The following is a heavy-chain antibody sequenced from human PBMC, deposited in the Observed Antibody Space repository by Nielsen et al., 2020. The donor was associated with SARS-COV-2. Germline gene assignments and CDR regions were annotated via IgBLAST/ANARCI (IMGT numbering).Heavy chain of an antibody. CDR1: GFTFSSYG. J-gene: IGHJ4*02. V-gene: IGHV3-33*01. D-gene: IGHD2-21*01. CDR3: AREGAYCGGDCYSGLDY. Sequence: GGSLRLSCAASGFTFSSYGMHWVRQAPGKGLEWVAVIWYDGSNKYYADSVKGRFTISRDNSKNTLYLQMNSLRAEDTAVYYCAREGAYCGGDCYSGLDYWGQGTLVTVSS. CDR2: IWYDGSNK.